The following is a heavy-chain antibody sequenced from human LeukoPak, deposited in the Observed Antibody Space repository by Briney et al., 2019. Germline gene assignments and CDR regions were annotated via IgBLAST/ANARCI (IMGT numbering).Heavy chain of an antibody. V-gene: IGHV3-30-3*01. CDR2: ISYDGSNK. Sequence: GGSLRLSCAASGFTFSSYAMHRVRQAPGKGLEWVAVISYDGSNKYYADSVKGRFTISRDNSKNTLYLQMNSLRAEDTAVYYCARDRVGSSSSIIDYWGQGTLVTVSS. CDR1: GFTFSSYA. D-gene: IGHD6-6*01. CDR3: ARDRVGSSSSIIDY. J-gene: IGHJ4*02.